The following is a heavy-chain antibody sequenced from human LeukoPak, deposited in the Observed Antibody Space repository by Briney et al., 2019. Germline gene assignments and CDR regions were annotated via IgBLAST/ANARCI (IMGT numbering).Heavy chain of an antibody. V-gene: IGHV3-48*03. D-gene: IGHD5-18*01. J-gene: IGHJ4*02. CDR3: ARGGYSYGKIIDY. CDR1: GFTFSSYE. Sequence: GGSLRLSCPAPGFTFSSYEMNWVRQAPGKGLEWVSYISSSGSTIYYADSVKGRFTISRDNAKNSLYLQMNSLRAEDTAVYYCARGGYSYGKIIDYWGQGTLVTVSS. CDR2: ISSSGSTI.